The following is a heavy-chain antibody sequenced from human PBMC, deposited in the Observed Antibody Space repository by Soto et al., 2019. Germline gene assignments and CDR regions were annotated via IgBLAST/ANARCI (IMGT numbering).Heavy chain of an antibody. CDR2: IKQDGSEK. CDR1: GFTFSSYW. V-gene: IGHV3-7*05. CDR3: ASLSDSSGWYSFYYYYGMDV. D-gene: IGHD6-19*01. Sequence: GGSLRLSCAASGFTFSSYWMSWVRQAPGKGLEWVANIKQDGSEKYYVDSVKGRFTISRDNAKNSLYLQMNSLRAEDTAVYYCASLSDSSGWYSFYYYYGMDVWGQGTTVTVSS. J-gene: IGHJ6*02.